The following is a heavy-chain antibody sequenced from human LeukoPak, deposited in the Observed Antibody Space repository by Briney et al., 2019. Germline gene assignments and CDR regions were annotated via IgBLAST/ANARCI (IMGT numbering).Heavy chain of an antibody. Sequence: ASVKVSCKASRYTFTSYYMHWVRQAPGQGLEWMGTINPSSGSRSYAQKFQGRVTMTSDTSTSTVYMELSSLRSEDTAVYFCARDGGSFSYNMDVWGQGTTVTVSS. V-gene: IGHV1-46*01. CDR3: ARDGGSFSYNMDV. CDR1: RYTFTSYY. D-gene: IGHD1-26*01. J-gene: IGHJ6*02. CDR2: INPSSGSR.